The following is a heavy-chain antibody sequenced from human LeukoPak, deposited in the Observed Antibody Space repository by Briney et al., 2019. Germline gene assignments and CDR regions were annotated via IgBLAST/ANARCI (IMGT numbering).Heavy chain of an antibody. V-gene: IGHV3-30*02. J-gene: IGHJ4*02. CDR2: IRYDGSNK. CDR1: GFTFSSYG. Sequence: GALRLSCAASGFTFSSYGMHWVRQAPGKGLEWVAFIRYDGSNKYYADSVKGRFTISRDNSKNTLYLQMNSLRAEDTAVYYCASVMTYYDILTGNESFDYWGQGTLVTVSS. CDR3: ASVMTYYDILTGNESFDY. D-gene: IGHD3-9*01.